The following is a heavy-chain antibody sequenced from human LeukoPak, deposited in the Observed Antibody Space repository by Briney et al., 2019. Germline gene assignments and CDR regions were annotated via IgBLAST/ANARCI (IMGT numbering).Heavy chain of an antibody. CDR1: GYTFTNYA. D-gene: IGHD1-26*01. V-gene: IGHV1-3*01. CDR3: ARDLIVGATWYYGMDV. Sequence: ASVKVSCKGTGYTFTNYAVHWVRQAPGQRLEWLGWINPGNGDTKYSQNFQGRVTVTSDTSAATAYVELNSLTSEDTAVFYCARDLIVGATWYYGMDVWGQGTTVTVSS. J-gene: IGHJ6*02. CDR2: INPGNGDT.